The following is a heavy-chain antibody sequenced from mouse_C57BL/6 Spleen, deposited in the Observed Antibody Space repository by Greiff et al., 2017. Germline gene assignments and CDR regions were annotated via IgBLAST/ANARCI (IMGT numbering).Heavy chain of an antibody. CDR2: IRNKANNHAT. D-gene: IGHD2-4*01. J-gene: IGHJ4*01. CDR3: TSGDYDVNYYAMDY. CDR1: GFTFSDAW. V-gene: IGHV6-6*01. Sequence: EVNVVESGGGLVQPGGSMKLSCAASGFTFSDAWMDWVRQSPEKGLEWVAEIRNKANNHATYYAESVKGRFTISRDDSKSSFYLQMNSLRAEDTGIYYCTSGDYDVNYYAMDYWGQGTSVTVSS.